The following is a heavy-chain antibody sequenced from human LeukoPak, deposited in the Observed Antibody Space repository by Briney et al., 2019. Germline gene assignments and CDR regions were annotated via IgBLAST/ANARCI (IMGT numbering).Heavy chain of an antibody. CDR1: GGPISSYY. D-gene: IGHD2-21*02. V-gene: IGHV4-59*01. CDR3: ARDGDFGYAFDI. CDR2: IYYSGST. J-gene: IGHJ3*02. Sequence: PSETLTLTCTVSGGPISSYYGSWIRQPPGKGLEWIGYIYYSGSTNYNPSLKSRVTISVDTSKNQFSLKLSSVTAADTAVYYCARDGDFGYAFDIWGQGTMVTVSS.